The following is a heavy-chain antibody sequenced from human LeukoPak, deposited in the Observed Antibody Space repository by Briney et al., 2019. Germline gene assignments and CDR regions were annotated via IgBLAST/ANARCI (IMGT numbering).Heavy chain of an antibody. J-gene: IGHJ4*02. CDR3: ASGGYGSGSYYFDY. Sequence: SETLSLTCAVYGGSFSGYYWSWIRQPPGKGLEWIGEINHSGSTNYNPSLKSRVTISADTSKNQFSLKLGSVTAADTAVYYCASGGYGSGSYYFDYWGQGTLVTVSS. CDR1: GGSFSGYY. CDR2: INHSGST. D-gene: IGHD3-10*01. V-gene: IGHV4-34*01.